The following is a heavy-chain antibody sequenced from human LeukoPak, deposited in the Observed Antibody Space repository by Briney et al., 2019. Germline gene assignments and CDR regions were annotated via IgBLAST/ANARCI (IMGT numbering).Heavy chain of an antibody. D-gene: IGHD3-9*01. CDR1: GFTFTNYS. J-gene: IGHJ3*02. Sequence: GGSLRLSCAASGFTFTNYSMNWVRQAPGKGLEWVSSVSRSSSYIYYADSVKGRFTISRDNAKNYLYLQMDSLRAEDTAVYYCARDHYDILTGYSSVDDAFDIWGQGTMVTVSS. CDR3: ARDHYDILTGYSSVDDAFDI. V-gene: IGHV3-21*01. CDR2: VSRSSSYI.